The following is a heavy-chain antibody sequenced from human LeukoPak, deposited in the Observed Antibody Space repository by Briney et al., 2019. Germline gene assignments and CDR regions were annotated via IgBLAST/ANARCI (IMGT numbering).Heavy chain of an antibody. Sequence: GASVKVSCKASGYTFTSYPIYWVRQAPGQGLEWMGWISAYNGNTNYAQKLQGRVTITTDTSTSTAYMELRSLRSDDTAVYYCARDGAAASLKRLSRPNDWSDPWGQGTLVTVSS. D-gene: IGHD3-16*02. J-gene: IGHJ5*02. V-gene: IGHV1-18*01. CDR2: ISAYNGNT. CDR1: GYTFTSYP. CDR3: ARDGAAASLKRLSRPNDWSDP.